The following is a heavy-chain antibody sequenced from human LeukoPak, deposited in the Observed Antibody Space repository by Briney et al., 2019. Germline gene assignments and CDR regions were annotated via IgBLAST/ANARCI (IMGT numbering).Heavy chain of an antibody. J-gene: IGHJ4*02. V-gene: IGHV1-2*02. D-gene: IGHD6-6*01. CDR1: GYTFTSYD. CDR2: INPNSGGT. CDR3: AREDSGSYYFDY. Sequence: EASVKVSCKASGYTFTSYDINWVRQASGQGLEWMGWINPNSGGTNYAQKFQGRVTMTRDTSISTAYMELSRLRSDDTAVYYCAREDSGSYYFDYWGQGTLVTVSS.